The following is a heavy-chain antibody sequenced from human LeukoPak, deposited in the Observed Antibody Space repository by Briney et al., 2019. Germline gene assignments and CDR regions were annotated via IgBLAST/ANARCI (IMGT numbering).Heavy chain of an antibody. D-gene: IGHD2/OR15-2a*01. Sequence: ASVKVSCKASGYTFTGYYIHWVRQAPGQGLEWMGWINPNSGGTNYAQKFQGGVTMTRDTSITTAYMELSRLRSDDTAVYYCARAEILYTAGGMDVWGQGTTVTVS. CDR2: INPNSGGT. V-gene: IGHV1-2*02. CDR1: GYTFTGYY. J-gene: IGHJ6*02. CDR3: ARAEILYTAGGMDV.